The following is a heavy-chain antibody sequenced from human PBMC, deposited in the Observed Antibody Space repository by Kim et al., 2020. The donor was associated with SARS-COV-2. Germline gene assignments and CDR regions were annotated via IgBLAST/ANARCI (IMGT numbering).Heavy chain of an antibody. CDR3: ARGSSGYYIY. V-gene: IGHV4-34*01. Sequence: SETLSLTCAVYGGSFSGYYWSWIRQPPGKGLEWIGEIDHSGSTTYNPSLKSRVTISVDTSKNQFSLKLSSVTAADTAVYYCARGSSGYYIYWGQGTLVTVSS. CDR1: GGSFSGYY. CDR2: IDHSGST. D-gene: IGHD3-22*01. J-gene: IGHJ4*02.